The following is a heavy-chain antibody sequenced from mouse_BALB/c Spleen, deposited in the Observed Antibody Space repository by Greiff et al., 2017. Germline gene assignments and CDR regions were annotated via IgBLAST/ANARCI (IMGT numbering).Heavy chain of an antibody. V-gene: IGHV6-6*02. CDR2: IRLKSNNYAT. D-gene: IGHD1-1*01. Sequence: EVKLEESGGGLVQPGGSMKLSCVASGFTFSNYWMNWVRQSPEKGLEWVAEIRLKSNNYATHYAESVKGRFTISRDDSKSSVYLQMNNLRAEDTGIYYCTKIYYYGNYFDYWGQGTTLTVSS. CDR3: TKIYYYGNYFDY. CDR1: GFTFSNYW. J-gene: IGHJ2*01.